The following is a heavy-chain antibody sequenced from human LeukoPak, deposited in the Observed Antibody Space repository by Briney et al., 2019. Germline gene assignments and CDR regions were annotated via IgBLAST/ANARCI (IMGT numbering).Heavy chain of an antibody. CDR2: IYYSGST. CDR3: AREKRYYGFYYFDY. J-gene: IGHJ4*02. V-gene: IGHV4-61*01. CDR1: GGSITSSSYY. Sequence: PSETLSLTCTVSGGSITSSSYYWSWIRQPPVKGLEWIGYIYYSGSTNYNPSLKSRVTISVDTSKNQFSLKLSSVTAADTAVYYCAREKRYYGFYYFDYWGQGTLVTVSS. D-gene: IGHD4-17*01.